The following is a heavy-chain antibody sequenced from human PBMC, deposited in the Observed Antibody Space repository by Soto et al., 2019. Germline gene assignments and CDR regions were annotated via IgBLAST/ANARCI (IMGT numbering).Heavy chain of an antibody. CDR1: GGSISSGGYY. Sequence: TLSVTCTVSGGSISSGGYYWSWIRQHPGKGLEWIGYIYYSGSTYYNPSLKSRVTISVDTSKNQFSLELDFMTAADTAVYYCARGPSLFWCSYRLAYFESWGHGIPVGVCS. V-gene: IGHV4-31*03. J-gene: IGHJ4*01. D-gene: IGHD3-16*02. CDR3: ARGPSLFWCSYRLAYFES. CDR2: IYYSGST.